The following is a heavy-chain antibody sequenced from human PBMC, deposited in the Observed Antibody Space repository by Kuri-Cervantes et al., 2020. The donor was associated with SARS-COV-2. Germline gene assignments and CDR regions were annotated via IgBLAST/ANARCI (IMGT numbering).Heavy chain of an antibody. D-gene: IGHD4-17*01. CDR3: AREPQYGDFFDY. V-gene: IGHV4-34*01. J-gene: IGHJ4*02. Sequence: SQTLSLTCAVHGGSFRGYYWSWIRQPPGKGLKWIGEINHSGSTNYNPSLKSRDTLSVDTSKNQSSLKLSSVTAADTAVYYCAREPQYGDFFDYWGQGTLVTVSS. CDR1: GGSFRGYY. CDR2: INHSGST.